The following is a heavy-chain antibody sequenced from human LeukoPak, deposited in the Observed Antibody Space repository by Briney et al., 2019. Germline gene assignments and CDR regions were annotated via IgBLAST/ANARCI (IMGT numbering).Heavy chain of an antibody. CDR1: GLTFSNVW. CDR3: AKSNDFWRGAFDY. CDR2: ISGSGGST. D-gene: IGHD3-3*01. J-gene: IGHJ4*02. Sequence: GGSLRLSCVASGLTFSNVWMSWLRQAPGKGLEWVSGISGSGGSTYYADSVKGRFTISRDNSKNTLYLQMNSLRAEDTAVYYCAKSNDFWRGAFDYWGQGTLVTVSS. V-gene: IGHV3-23*01.